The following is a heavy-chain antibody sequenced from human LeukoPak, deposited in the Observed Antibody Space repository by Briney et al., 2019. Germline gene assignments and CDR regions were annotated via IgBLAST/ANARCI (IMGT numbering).Heavy chain of an antibody. V-gene: IGHV3-30-3*01. CDR3: ARLGIAVAGDDY. CDR1: GFTFSSYA. J-gene: IGHJ4*02. CDR2: ISYDGSNK. D-gene: IGHD6-19*01. Sequence: PGGSLSLSCAASGFTFSSYAMHWVRQAPGKGLEWVAVISYDGSNKYYADSVKGRFTISRDNSKNTLYLQMNSLRAEDTAVYYCARLGIAVAGDDYWGQGTLVTVSS.